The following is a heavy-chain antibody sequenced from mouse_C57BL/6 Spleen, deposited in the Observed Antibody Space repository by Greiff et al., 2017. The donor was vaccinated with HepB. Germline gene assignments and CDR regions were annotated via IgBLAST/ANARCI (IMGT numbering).Heavy chain of an antibody. CDR3: TSGDDGGGFGY. CDR1: GFNIKDYY. J-gene: IGHJ3*01. D-gene: IGHD2-3*01. CDR2: IDPENGDT. Sequence: VHAKQSGAEFVRPGASVKLSCTASGFNIKDYYMHWVKQRPEQGLEWIGWIDPENGDTEYASTFQGKATITADTSSNTAYLQLSSLTSEDTAVYCCTSGDDGGGFGYWGQGTMVTVSA. V-gene: IGHV14-4*01.